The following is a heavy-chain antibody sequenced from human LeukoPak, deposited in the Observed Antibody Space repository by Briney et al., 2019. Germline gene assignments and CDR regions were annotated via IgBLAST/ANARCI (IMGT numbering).Heavy chain of an antibody. Sequence: GGSLRLSCAASEFYWMHWVRQAPGKGLVWVSRINPDGSVTSYADSVKGRFTISRDNAKNSLYLQMNSLRAEDTAVYYCASLDFWSGYYHYWGQGTLVTVSS. D-gene: IGHD3-3*01. J-gene: IGHJ4*02. CDR1: EFYW. V-gene: IGHV3-74*01. CDR3: ASLDFWSGYYHY. CDR2: INPDGSVT.